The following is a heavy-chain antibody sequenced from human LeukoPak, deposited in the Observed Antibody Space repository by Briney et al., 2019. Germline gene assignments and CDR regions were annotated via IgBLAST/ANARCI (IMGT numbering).Heavy chain of an antibody. CDR3: ARDQGGSIAADDGDAFDI. CDR2: IYYSGST. Sequence: SETLSLTCTVSGGSISSYYGSWIRQPPGKGLEWIGYIYYSGSTNYNPSLKSRVTISVDTSKNQFSLKLSSVTAADTAVYYCARDQGGSIAADDGDAFDIWGQGTMVTVSS. CDR1: GGSISSYY. D-gene: IGHD6-13*01. J-gene: IGHJ3*02. V-gene: IGHV4-59*01.